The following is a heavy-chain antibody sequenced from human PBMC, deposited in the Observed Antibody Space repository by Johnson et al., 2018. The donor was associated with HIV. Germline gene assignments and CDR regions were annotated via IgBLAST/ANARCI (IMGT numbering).Heavy chain of an antibody. Sequence: QVQLVESGGGVVQPGRSLRLSCAASGFSFSNYGMHWVRQEPGKGLEWVAFIRYDGNDKYYADSVEGRFDISRENSKNSHYLHMNSLRPEDTAIYYCVREGYSSSSDAFDIWGQGTMVTVSS. V-gene: IGHV3-30*02. D-gene: IGHD6-6*01. J-gene: IGHJ3*02. CDR2: IRYDGNDK. CDR1: GFSFSNYG. CDR3: VREGYSSSSDAFDI.